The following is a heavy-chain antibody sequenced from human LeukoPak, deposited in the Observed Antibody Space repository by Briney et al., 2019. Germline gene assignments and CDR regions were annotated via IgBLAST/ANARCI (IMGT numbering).Heavy chain of an antibody. CDR2: IKQDGSLK. CDR3: ARIGYSSSSFDY. D-gene: IGHD6-6*01. J-gene: IGHJ4*02. CDR1: GFTFRNYW. V-gene: IGHV3-7*01. Sequence: GGSLRLSCAASGFTFRNYWMSWVRQAPGKGLEWVANIKQDGSLKYYVDSLKGRFTISRDNAKTSVCLQMSSLRAEDTAVYFCARIGYSSSSFDYWGQGTLVTVSP.